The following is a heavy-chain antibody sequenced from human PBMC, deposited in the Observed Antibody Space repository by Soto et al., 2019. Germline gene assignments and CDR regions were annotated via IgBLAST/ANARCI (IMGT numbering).Heavy chain of an antibody. Sequence: QVQLVQSGAEVKKPGASVKVSCKASGYTFTSYGISWVRQAPGQGLEWMGWISAYNGNTNYAQKLQDRVTMTTDTSTSTDYMELRSLRSDDTAVYYCARDKSYYDSSGQGGYWGQGTLVTVSS. CDR2: ISAYNGNT. V-gene: IGHV1-18*01. D-gene: IGHD3-22*01. J-gene: IGHJ4*02. CDR3: ARDKSYYDSSGQGGY. CDR1: GYTFTSYG.